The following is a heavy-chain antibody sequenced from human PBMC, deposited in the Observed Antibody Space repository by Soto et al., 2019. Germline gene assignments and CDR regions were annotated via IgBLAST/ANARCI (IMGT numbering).Heavy chain of an antibody. J-gene: IGHJ4*02. CDR3: ATARDSARFLSPFDS. CDR2: IIPIFGPA. CDR1: GGTFSVYG. Sequence: QVQLEQSGAEVRKPGSSVKVSCKASGGTFSVYGLNWVRQAPGQGLEWMGVIIPIFGPAKYAPTFQDSVTISADESTSTAYMELNSLRSEDTAIYYCATARDSARFLSPFDSWGQGTLINVSS. V-gene: IGHV1-69*01. D-gene: IGHD3-10*01.